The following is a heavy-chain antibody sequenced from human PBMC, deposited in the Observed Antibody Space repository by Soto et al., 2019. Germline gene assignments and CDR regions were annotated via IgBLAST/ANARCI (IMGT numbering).Heavy chain of an antibody. Sequence: QVQLVQSGAAVKKPGASVQVSCKASGYTFTTYAMHWVRQAPGQRLEWIGWINAGNVNTKYSQKFQGRVTITRDTSASTAYMELSSLRSEDTAVYYCARVTSTGWRLMDVWGQGTTVTVSS. CDR2: INAGNVNT. CDR1: GYTFTTYA. CDR3: ARVTSTGWRLMDV. V-gene: IGHV1-3*01. J-gene: IGHJ6*02. D-gene: IGHD6-19*01.